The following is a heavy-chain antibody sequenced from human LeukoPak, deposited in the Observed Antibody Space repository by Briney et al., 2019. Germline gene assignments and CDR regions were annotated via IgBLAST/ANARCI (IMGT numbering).Heavy chain of an antibody. V-gene: IGHV3-9*01. CDR3: AKDMAGSSRTAGPNFDY. CDR1: GFTFDDYA. D-gene: IGHD6-13*01. Sequence: GGSLRLSCAASGFTFDDYAMHWVRQAPGKGLEGVSGISWNSGSIGYVDSVKGRFTISRDNAKNSLYLQMNSLRAEDTALYYCAKDMAGSSRTAGPNFDYWGQGTLVTVYS. CDR2: ISWNSGSI. J-gene: IGHJ4*02.